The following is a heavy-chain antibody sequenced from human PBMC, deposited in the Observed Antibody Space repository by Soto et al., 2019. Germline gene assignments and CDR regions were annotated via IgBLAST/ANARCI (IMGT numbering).Heavy chain of an antibody. V-gene: IGHV3-30*18. CDR3: AKDRRDGDFMHILVVDF. Sequence: QVQLVESGGGVVQPGGSLRLSCATSGFSLSSYAMHWVRQAPGKGLEWVALMSYDETKKYYADSVKGRFTISRDTSKITLFLQMNNLRVEDTAVYSCAKDRRDGDFMHILVVDFWGQGALVTVSS. CDR2: MSYDETKK. CDR1: GFSLSSYA. D-gene: IGHD2-15*01. J-gene: IGHJ4*02.